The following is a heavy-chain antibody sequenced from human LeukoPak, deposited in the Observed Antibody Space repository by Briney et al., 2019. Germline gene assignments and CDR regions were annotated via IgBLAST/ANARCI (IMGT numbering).Heavy chain of an antibody. CDR3: ARVGSAAPVTSSGHTIDY. CDR2: ITSTSTYI. CDR1: GSSLYTYR. V-gene: IGHV3-21*01. J-gene: IGHJ4*02. Sequence: GGSLRLSCALYGSSLYTYRMNWVRQAPGKGLEWVSSITSTSTYIYYADSVKGRFTISRDNAKNSLYLQMNSLRVEDTAVYYCARVGSAAPVTSSGHTIDYWGQGTLVIVSS. D-gene: IGHD3-22*01.